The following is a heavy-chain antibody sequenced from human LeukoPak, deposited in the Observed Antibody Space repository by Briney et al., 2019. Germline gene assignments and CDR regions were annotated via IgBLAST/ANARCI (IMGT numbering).Heavy chain of an antibody. CDR3: AKARVVPAAPDHYFDY. J-gene: IGHJ4*02. CDR2: ISGSGGST. D-gene: IGHD2-2*01. Sequence: GGSLRLSCAASGFTFSSYAMSWVRQAPGKGLEWVSAISGSGGSTYYADSVKGRFTISRDNSKNTLYLQMNSLRAEDTAVYYCAKARVVPAAPDHYFDYRGQGTLVTVSS. V-gene: IGHV3-23*01. CDR1: GFTFSSYA.